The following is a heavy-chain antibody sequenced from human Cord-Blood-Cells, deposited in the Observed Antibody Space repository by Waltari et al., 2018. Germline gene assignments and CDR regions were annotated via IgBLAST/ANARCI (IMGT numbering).Heavy chain of an antibody. D-gene: IGHD6-13*01. CDR2: ISYDGSNK. J-gene: IGHJ4*02. V-gene: IGHV3-30*04. CDR3: ASTPRAAGDY. Sequence: QVQLVESGGGVVQPGRSLRLSCAASGFTFSSYAMHWVHQAPGKGLELVAVISYDGSNKYYADSVKGRFTISRDNSKNTLYLQMNSLRAEDTAVYYCASTPRAAGDYWGQGTLVTVSS. CDR1: GFTFSSYA.